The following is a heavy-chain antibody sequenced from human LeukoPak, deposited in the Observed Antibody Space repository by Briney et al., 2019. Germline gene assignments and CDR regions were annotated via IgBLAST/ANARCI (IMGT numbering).Heavy chain of an antibody. J-gene: IGHJ4*02. V-gene: IGHV1-69*05. CDR2: IIPIFGTA. Sequence: SVKVSCKAPGGTFSSYAISWVRQAPGQGLEWMGRIIPIFGTANYAQKFQGRVTITTDESTSTAYMELSSLRSEDTAVYYCAWLNWNVGGYWGQGTLVTVSS. CDR3: AWLNWNVGGY. CDR1: GGTFSSYA. D-gene: IGHD1-20*01.